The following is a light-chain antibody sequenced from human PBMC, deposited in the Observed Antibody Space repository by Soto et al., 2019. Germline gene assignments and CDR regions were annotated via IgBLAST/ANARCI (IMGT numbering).Light chain of an antibody. V-gene: IGKV1-5*01. Sequence: DIQMTQAPSRLSASVGDRVTIPGGAGQSIGCCLAWYLQKPGKAPKLLIYAVSTLATGVPARFSGSGFGTDFTLTIASLQPDDSATYYCQQYNSFSKTFGRGTKLDIK. CDR1: QSIGCC. CDR3: QQYNSFSKT. J-gene: IGKJ1*01. CDR2: AVS.